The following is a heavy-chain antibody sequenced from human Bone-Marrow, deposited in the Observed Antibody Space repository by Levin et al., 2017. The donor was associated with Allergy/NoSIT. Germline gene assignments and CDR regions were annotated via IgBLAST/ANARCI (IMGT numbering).Heavy chain of an antibody. Sequence: ASVKVSCKASGYTFTSYAMNWVRQAPGQGLEWMGWINTNTGNPTYAQGFTGRFVFSLDTSVSTAYLQISSLKAEDTAVYYCASSTTVTTLPNFDYWGQGTLVTVSS. CDR2: INTNTGNP. CDR3: ASSTTVTTLPNFDY. CDR1: GYTFTSYA. V-gene: IGHV7-4-1*02. D-gene: IGHD4-11*01. J-gene: IGHJ4*02.